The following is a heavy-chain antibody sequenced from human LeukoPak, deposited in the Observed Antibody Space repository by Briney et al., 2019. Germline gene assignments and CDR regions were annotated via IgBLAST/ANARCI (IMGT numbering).Heavy chain of an antibody. J-gene: IGHJ4*02. V-gene: IGHV5-51*01. CDR1: GYSFTRYW. CDR3: ALGMYSSGWRFDY. Sequence: GESLKISCEGSGYSFTRYWIGWVRQMPGKGLEWMGIIYPGDSDTRYSPSFQGQVTISADKSITTASLQWSSLKASDTAMYYCALGMYSSGWRFDYWGQGTLVTVSS. CDR2: IYPGDSDT. D-gene: IGHD6-19*01.